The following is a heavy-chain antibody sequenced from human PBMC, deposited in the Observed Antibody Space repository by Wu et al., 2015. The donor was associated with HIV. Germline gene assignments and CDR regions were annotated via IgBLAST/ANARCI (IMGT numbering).Heavy chain of an antibody. CDR1: GGTFSSYA. D-gene: IGHD3-22*01. J-gene: IGHJ6*02. V-gene: IGHV1-69*05. CDR3: ARKYYYDSSGYYQGYYGMGR. Sequence: QVQLVQSGAEVKKPGSSVKVSCKASGGTFSSYAISWVRQAPGQGLEWMGGIIPIFGTANYAQKFQGRVTITTDESTSTAYMELSSLRSEDTAVYYCARKYYYDSSGYYQGYYGMGRLGPRDHGHRLL. CDR2: IIPIFGTA.